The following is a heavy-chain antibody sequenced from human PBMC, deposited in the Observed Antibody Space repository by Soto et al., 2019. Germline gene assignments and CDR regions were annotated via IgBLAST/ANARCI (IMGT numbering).Heavy chain of an antibody. CDR1: GGSISSSSYY. CDR2: IYYSGST. J-gene: IGHJ5*02. Sequence: SETLSLTCTVSGGSISSSSYYWGWIRQPPGKGLEWIGSIYYSGSTYYNPSLKSRVTISVDTSKNQFSLKLSSVTAADTAVYYCARQSTTPRIVATPNWFDPWGQGTLVTVSS. D-gene: IGHD5-12*01. CDR3: ARQSTTPRIVATPNWFDP. V-gene: IGHV4-39*01.